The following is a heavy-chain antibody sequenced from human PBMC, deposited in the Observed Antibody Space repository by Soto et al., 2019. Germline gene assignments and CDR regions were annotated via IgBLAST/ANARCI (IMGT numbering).Heavy chain of an antibody. V-gene: IGHV4-31*03. CDR1: GGSIDSGRYY. Sequence: KLSETLSLTCTVSGGSIDSGRYYWTWIRQNPGKGLEWIGYIFHNGRTYYNPSLKSRAVISMDTSKNQFSLNLTSMTAADTAMYYCAREGEYCNGDCYSGNFDSWGQGTLVTVSS. CDR2: IFHNGRT. J-gene: IGHJ4*02. CDR3: AREGEYCNGDCYSGNFDS. D-gene: IGHD2-21*02.